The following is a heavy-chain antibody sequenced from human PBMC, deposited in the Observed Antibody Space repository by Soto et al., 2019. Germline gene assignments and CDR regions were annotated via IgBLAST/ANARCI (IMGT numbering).Heavy chain of an antibody. Sequence: SETLSLTCTVSDGSISGYYWSWLRQPPGKGLEWIGYMYHSGSTYYNPSLKSRVTISIDRSKNQFSLKLSSVTAADTAVYYCARVPDYWGQGILVTVS. V-gene: IGHV4-59*12. CDR2: MYHSGST. CDR1: DGSISGYY. D-gene: IGHD2-2*01. CDR3: ARVPDY. J-gene: IGHJ4*02.